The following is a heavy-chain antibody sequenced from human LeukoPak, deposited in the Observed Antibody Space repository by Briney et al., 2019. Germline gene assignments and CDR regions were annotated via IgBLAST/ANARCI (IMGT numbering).Heavy chain of an antibody. J-gene: IGHJ4*02. CDR1: GFTFSTYW. CDR2: MNQDGSDK. CDR3: ARESTEERPGC. Sequence: GGSLRLSCAASGFTFSTYWMTWVRQAPGKGLEWVANMNQDGSDKNYVDSVKGRFTISRDDAKNSLLLQMTSLRAEDAAVYYCARESTEERPGCWGQGTLVTVSS. V-gene: IGHV3-7*01. D-gene: IGHD1-1*01.